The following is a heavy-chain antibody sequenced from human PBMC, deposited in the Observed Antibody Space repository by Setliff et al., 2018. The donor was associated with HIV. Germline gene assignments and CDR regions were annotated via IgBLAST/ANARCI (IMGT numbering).Heavy chain of an antibody. CDR3: ARHPDSGFYYSPLLNNWYFDL. V-gene: IGHV4-4*09. D-gene: IGHD3-22*01. J-gene: IGHJ2*01. CDR2: ISTSGST. CDR1: GASISTYS. Sequence: SETLSLTCIVSGASISTYSWSRIRQSPGKGLECIGYISTSGSTNYNPSLKSRVTISLDTSKNQFSLKLTSVTAADTAVYYCARHPDSGFYYSPLLNNWYFDLWGPGTLVTVSS.